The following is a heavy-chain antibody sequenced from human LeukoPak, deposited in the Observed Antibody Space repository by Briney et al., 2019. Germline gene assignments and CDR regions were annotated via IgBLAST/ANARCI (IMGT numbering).Heavy chain of an antibody. CDR2: INPDDSEI. CDR1: GYSFTNYW. D-gene: IGHD6-13*01. J-gene: IGHJ4*02. Sequence: GESLKISCKGSGYSFTNYWIGWVRQTPGKGLEWMGIINPDDSEIKYSPSLQGQVTISADKSISTAYLQWSSLKASDTAMYYCARLFKGIAAAGDYWGQGTLVTVSS. V-gene: IGHV5-51*01. CDR3: ARLFKGIAAAGDY.